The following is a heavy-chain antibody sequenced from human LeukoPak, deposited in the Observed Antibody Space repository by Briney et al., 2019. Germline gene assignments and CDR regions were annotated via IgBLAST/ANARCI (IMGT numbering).Heavy chain of an antibody. V-gene: IGHV3-23*01. D-gene: IGHD3-3*01. CDR1: GFIFSTYA. CDR2: ISGSGDST. J-gene: IGHJ4*02. CDR3: ARVRNADFGVAAYYFDY. Sequence: GGSLRLSCAASGFIFSTYAMSWVRQPPGKGLEWVSFISGSGDSTYYADSVKGRFTISRDNSKNTLYLQMNSLRAEDTAVYYCARVRNADFGVAAYYFDYWGQGTLVTVSS.